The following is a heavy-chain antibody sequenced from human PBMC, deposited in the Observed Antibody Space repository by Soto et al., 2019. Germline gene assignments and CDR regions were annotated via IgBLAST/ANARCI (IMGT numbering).Heavy chain of an antibody. D-gene: IGHD3-10*01. CDR2: IYSGGST. Sequence: EVQLVESGGGLVQPGGSLRLSCAASGFTVSSNYMSWVRQAPGKGLEWVTVIYSGGSTYYADSVKARFTISRDNSKNTLYLEMNSLRAEDTAVYYCARDMVRGMDVWGQGTTVTVSS. CDR3: ARDMVRGMDV. J-gene: IGHJ6*02. CDR1: GFTVSSNY. V-gene: IGHV3-66*01.